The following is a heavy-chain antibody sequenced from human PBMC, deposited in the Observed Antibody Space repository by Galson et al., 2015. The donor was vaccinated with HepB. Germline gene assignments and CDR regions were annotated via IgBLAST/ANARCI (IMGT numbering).Heavy chain of an antibody. V-gene: IGHV3-21*01. CDR3: SRDGGGDYGDYFYFGMDV. CDR2: ISATTTYI. D-gene: IGHD4-17*01. Sequence: SLRLSCAASGFTFSNYMMNWVRQAPGKGLEWVSSISATTTYIYYADSVKGRFTISRDNAKNSLYLQMNSLRAEDTAVYFCSRDGGGDYGDYFYFGMDVWGQGTTVTVSS. CDR1: GFTFSNYM. J-gene: IGHJ6*02.